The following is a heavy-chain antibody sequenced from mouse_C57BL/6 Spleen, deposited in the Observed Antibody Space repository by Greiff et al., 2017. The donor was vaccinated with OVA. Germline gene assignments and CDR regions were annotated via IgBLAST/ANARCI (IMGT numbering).Heavy chain of an antibody. V-gene: IGHV1-15*01. J-gene: IGHJ2*01. CDR1: GYTFTDYE. CDR3: TREGLVNY. Sequence: QVQLKESGAELVRPGASVTLSCKASGYTFTDYEMHWVKQTPVHGLEWIGAIDPESGGTAYNQKFKGKAILTADKSSSTAYMELRSLTSEDSAVYYCTREGLVNYWGQGTTLTVSS. D-gene: IGHD6-2*01. CDR2: IDPESGGT.